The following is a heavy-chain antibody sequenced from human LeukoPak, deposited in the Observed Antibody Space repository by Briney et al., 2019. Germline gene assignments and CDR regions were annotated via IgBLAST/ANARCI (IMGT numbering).Heavy chain of an antibody. CDR3: ARSERKWLVRFPHFAGYYYYGMDV. V-gene: IGHV1-69*05. J-gene: IGHJ6*02. Sequence: GASVKVSCKASGYTFTSYTISWVRQAPGQGLEWMGGIIPIFGTANYAQKFQGRVTITTDESTSTAYMELSSLRSEDTAVYYCARSERKWLVRFPHFAGYYYYGMDVWGQGTTVTVSS. CDR1: GYTFTSYT. CDR2: IIPIFGTA. D-gene: IGHD6-19*01.